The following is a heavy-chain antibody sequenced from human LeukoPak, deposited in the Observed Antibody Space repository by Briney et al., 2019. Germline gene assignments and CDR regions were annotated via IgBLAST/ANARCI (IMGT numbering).Heavy chain of an antibody. CDR1: GFTFSNYW. J-gene: IGHJ4*02. CDR2: ISSDGSNT. V-gene: IGHV3-74*01. Sequence: GGSLRLSCAASGFTFSNYWMHWVRQAPGKGLVWVSHISSDGSNTNYANSVKGRFTISRDNAKNTLYLQMNSLRAEDTAVYYCAKGYSGYESQWGQGTLVTVSS. D-gene: IGHD5-12*01. CDR3: AKGYSGYESQ.